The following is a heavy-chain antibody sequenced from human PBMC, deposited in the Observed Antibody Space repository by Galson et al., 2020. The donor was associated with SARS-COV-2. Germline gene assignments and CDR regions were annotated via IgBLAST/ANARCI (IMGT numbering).Heavy chain of an antibody. CDR1: GFAFDDYT. CDR3: AKDISSTGILDY. D-gene: IGHD6-13*01. Sequence: GGSLRLSCVASGFAFDDYTMHWVRLVPGKGLEWLSYISWDGSVTYYADSVQGRFTISSDNRKNSLYLQMDSLRTEDTALYSCAKDISSTGILDYWGQGTLVTVSS. CDR2: ISWDGSVT. V-gene: IGHV3-43*01. J-gene: IGHJ4*02.